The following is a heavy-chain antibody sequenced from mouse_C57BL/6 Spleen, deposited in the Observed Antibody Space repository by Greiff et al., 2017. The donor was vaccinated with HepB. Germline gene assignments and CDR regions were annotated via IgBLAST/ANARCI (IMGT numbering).Heavy chain of an antibody. Sequence: EVKLVESGEGLVKPGGSLKLSCAASGFTFSSYAMSWVRQTPEKRLEWVAYISSGGDYIYYADTVKGRFTISRDNARNTLYLQMSSLKSEDTAMYYCTRDYYGGGGFAYWGQGTLVTVSA. D-gene: IGHD1-1*01. J-gene: IGHJ3*01. CDR3: TRDYYGGGGFAY. CDR1: GFTFSSYA. V-gene: IGHV5-9-1*02. CDR2: ISSGGDYI.